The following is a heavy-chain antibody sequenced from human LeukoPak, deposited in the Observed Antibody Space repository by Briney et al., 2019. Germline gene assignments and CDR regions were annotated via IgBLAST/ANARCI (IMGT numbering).Heavy chain of an antibody. CDR2: IYYSGST. CDR1: GGSISSGGYY. CDR3: ARRSGSYSDDAFDI. V-gene: IGHV4-31*03. Sequence: SETLSLTCTVSGGSISSGGYYWSWIRQHPGKGLEWIGYIYYSGSTYYNPFLKSRVTISVDTSKNQFSLKLSSVTAADTAVYYCARRSGSYSDDAFDIWGQGTMVTVSS. J-gene: IGHJ3*02. D-gene: IGHD1-26*01.